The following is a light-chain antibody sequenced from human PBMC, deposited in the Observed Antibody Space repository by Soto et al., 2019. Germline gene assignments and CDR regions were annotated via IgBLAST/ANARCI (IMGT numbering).Light chain of an antibody. J-gene: IGKJ2*03. CDR3: QRRGDWPLYS. V-gene: IGKV3-11*01. Sequence: EIVLTQSPATLSLSPGERATLSCRASQSVGTNLAWYQQKPGQAPRVLIYDASDRATGIPARFSGSRSGTDFTLTISSLEPEDFAVYYCQRRGDWPLYSFGQGTKLEIK. CDR2: DAS. CDR1: QSVGTN.